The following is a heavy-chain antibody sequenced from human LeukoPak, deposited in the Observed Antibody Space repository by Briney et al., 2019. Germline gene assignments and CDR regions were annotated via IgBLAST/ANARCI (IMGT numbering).Heavy chain of an antibody. CDR2: ISGGGGST. V-gene: IGHV3-23*01. CDR1: GFTFSSYA. CDR3: AKRTPSVGFDY. D-gene: IGHD2-15*01. Sequence: GGSVRLSCAASGFTFSSYAMTWVRQAPGKGLEWVSDISGGGGSTYYADSVKGRFTISRDNSKNTLYLQINSLRAEDTAVYYCAKRTPSVGFDYWGQGTLVTVSS. J-gene: IGHJ4*02.